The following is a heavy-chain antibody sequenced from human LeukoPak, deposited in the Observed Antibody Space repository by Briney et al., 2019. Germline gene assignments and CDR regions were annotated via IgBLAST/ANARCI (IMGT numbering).Heavy chain of an antibody. CDR2: ISGSGGRT. CDR1: GFTFSSYA. Sequence: GGSLRLSCAASGFTFSSYAMSWVRQAPGKGLEWVSSISGSGGRTHYADSVKGRFTISRDNSQNTVSLQMISLRAEDTAVYYCVRISSVTQTSYGHFDYWGQGTLVTVSS. V-gene: IGHV3-23*01. D-gene: IGHD3-16*01. J-gene: IGHJ4*02. CDR3: VRISSVTQTSYGHFDY.